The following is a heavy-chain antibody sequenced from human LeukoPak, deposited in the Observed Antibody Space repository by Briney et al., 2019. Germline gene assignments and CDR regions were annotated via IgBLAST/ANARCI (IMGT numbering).Heavy chain of an antibody. CDR1: GFTSSGYA. CDR3: VKARDSSGLFEY. V-gene: IGHV3-23*01. J-gene: IGHJ4*02. D-gene: IGHD3-22*01. Sequence: GGSLRLSCAAFGFTSSGYAMSWVRQAPGKGLEWVSTISGNGANTYYGDSVKGRFTISRDNSKNTLYLQMNSLRAEDTAVYYCVKARDSSGLFEYWGQGTLVTVSS. CDR2: ISGNGANT.